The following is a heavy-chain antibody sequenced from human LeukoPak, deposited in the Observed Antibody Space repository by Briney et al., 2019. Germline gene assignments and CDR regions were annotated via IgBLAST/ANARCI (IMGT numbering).Heavy chain of an antibody. D-gene: IGHD5-18*01. Sequence: GSLRLSCAASGFTFSSYSMNWVRQAPGKGLEWVSSISSSSSYIYYADSVKGRFTISRDNAKNSLYLQMNSLRAEDTAVYYRARTSPRDTAMGGVLAFDIWGQGTMVTVSS. CDR1: GFTFSSYS. CDR2: ISSSSSYI. CDR3: ARTSPRDTAMGGVLAFDI. J-gene: IGHJ3*02. V-gene: IGHV3-21*01.